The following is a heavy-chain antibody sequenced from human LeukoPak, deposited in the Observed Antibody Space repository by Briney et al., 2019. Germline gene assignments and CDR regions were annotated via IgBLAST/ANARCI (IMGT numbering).Heavy chain of an antibody. Sequence: PGGSLRLSCAASGFTFSSYAMRWVRQAPGKGLEWVAVISYDGSNKYYADSVKGRFTISRDNSKNTLYLQMNSLRAEDTAVYYCARDHWYSSSSGSYFDYWGQGTLVTVSS. CDR3: ARDHWYSSSSGSYFDY. CDR2: ISYDGSNK. V-gene: IGHV3-30-3*01. CDR1: GFTFSSYA. J-gene: IGHJ4*02. D-gene: IGHD6-6*01.